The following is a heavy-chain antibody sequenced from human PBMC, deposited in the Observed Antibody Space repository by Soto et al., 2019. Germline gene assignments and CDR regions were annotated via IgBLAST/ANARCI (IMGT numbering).Heavy chain of an antibody. J-gene: IGHJ3*02. CDR1: GGSISSGGYS. V-gene: IGHV4-30-2*01. Sequence: SETLSLTCAVSGGSISSGGYSWSWIRQPPGKGQEWIEYIYYGSTYYNPSLKSRVTISVDRSKNQFSLKLSSVTAADTAVYYCARVTYYYDSSGYYQGYAFDIWGQGTMVTVSS. CDR3: ARVTYYYDSSGYYQGYAFDI. D-gene: IGHD3-22*01. CDR2: IYYGST.